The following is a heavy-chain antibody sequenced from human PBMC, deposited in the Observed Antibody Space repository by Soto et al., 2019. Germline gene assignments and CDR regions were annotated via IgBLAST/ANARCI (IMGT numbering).Heavy chain of an antibody. CDR1: GFTVSSAY. D-gene: IGHD6-19*01. V-gene: IGHV3-53*01. Sequence: PGGSLRLSCAASGFTVSSAYMSWVRQAPGKGPEWVSVIYSGGDTHYADSVKGRFIISRDNSKNTLYLQMNSLRADDTAVYYCAKVVQWLALDYWGQGTLVTVSS. CDR2: IYSGGDT. CDR3: AKVVQWLALDY. J-gene: IGHJ4*02.